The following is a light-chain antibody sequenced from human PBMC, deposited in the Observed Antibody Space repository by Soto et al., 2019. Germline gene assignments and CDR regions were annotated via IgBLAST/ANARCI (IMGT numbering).Light chain of an antibody. J-gene: IGLJ2*01. Sequence: SYELTQPPSVSVSPGQTASITCSGDRLGAKYACWYQQKPGQSPLLVIYEDNKRPSGIPERFSGSNSGNTATLTISVTQAMDEADYYCQAWDNSVIFGGGTKLTVL. V-gene: IGLV3-1*01. CDR2: EDN. CDR3: QAWDNSVI. CDR1: RLGAKY.